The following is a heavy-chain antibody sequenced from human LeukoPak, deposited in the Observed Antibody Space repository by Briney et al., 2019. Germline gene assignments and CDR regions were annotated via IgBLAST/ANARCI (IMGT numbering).Heavy chain of an antibody. Sequence: GGSLRLSCAASGLTFRSHAMTWVRQAPGKGLEWVSVNSGSGNNTYYADSVKGRFTISRDNSKNTLYLQMNSLRPEDTAVYYCAKGKDVWGSYRTEFDFWGQGTLVAVSS. J-gene: IGHJ4*02. D-gene: IGHD3-16*02. CDR2: NSGSGNNT. V-gene: IGHV3-23*01. CDR3: AKGKDVWGSYRTEFDF. CDR1: GLTFRSHA.